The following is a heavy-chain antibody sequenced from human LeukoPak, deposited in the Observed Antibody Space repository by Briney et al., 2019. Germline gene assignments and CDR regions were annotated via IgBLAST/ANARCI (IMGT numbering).Heavy chain of an antibody. CDR1: GFTFSSYN. J-gene: IGHJ4*02. Sequence: GGSLRLSCAASGFTFSSYNMNWVRQAPGKGLEWVSYISGGSSTIYYADSVKGRFTISRDNAKNSLYLQMNSLRAEDTAVYYCARQGSYYPADFDYWGQGTLVTVSS. V-gene: IGHV3-48*04. CDR2: ISGGSSTI. D-gene: IGHD3-22*01. CDR3: ARQGSYYPADFDY.